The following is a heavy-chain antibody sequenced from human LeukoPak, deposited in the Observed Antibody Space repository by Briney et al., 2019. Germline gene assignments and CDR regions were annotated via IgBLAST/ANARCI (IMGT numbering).Heavy chain of an antibody. CDR3: ARHTYYYFEY. Sequence: GGSLRLSCEASGFTFSNDWMTRVRQAPGKGLEWVANIRQDGSEKDYVDSVKGRFTISRDNAEDSVYLQMNSLRAEDTAVYYCARHTYYYFEYWGQGTLVTVSS. CDR1: GFTFSNDW. V-gene: IGHV3-7*01. D-gene: IGHD3-10*01. CDR2: IRQDGSEK. J-gene: IGHJ4*02.